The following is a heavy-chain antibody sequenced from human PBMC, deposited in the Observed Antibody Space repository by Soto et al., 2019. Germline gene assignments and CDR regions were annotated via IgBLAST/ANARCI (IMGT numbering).Heavy chain of an antibody. J-gene: IGHJ5*02. D-gene: IGHD2-2*01. CDR3: ARDRWSSTSWEGCWFGL. CDR1: GASISSSGYS. V-gene: IGHV4-31*03. Sequence: SETLSLTCTVSGASISSSGYSWVRVRQHPGKGVEGIEYITYSGDTDYNPSLRSRVSISIDTSRNQSSLKLSSVTDADTAVYYCARDRWSSTSWEGCWFGLWGQGTLVTVSS. CDR2: ITYSGDT.